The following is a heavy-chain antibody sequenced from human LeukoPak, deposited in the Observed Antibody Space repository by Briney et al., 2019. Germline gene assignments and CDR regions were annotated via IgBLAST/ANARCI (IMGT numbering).Heavy chain of an antibody. CDR3: VKDHGAYDLDS. CDR2: ISTSDSTI. V-gene: IGHV3-48*03. J-gene: IGHJ4*02. D-gene: IGHD4-17*01. CDR1: GFTFSSYE. Sequence: PGGSLRLSCAASGFTFSSYEMNWVRQAPGKGLEWVSYISTSDSTIYYADSVKGRFTISRDNSKNTLYLQMNSLRPEDTAIYFCVKDHGAYDLDSWGQGTLVTVSS.